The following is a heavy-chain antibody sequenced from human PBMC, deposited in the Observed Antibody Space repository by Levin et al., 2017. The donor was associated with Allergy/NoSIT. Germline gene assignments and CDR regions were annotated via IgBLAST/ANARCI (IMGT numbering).Heavy chain of an antibody. CDR2: IYSGGHT. CDR1: GFTVSSTY. D-gene: IGHD3-22*01. Sequence: LSLTCAASGFTVSSTYMSWVRQAPGKGLEWVSVIYSGGHTHYADSVKGRFTISRDNSRNTVYLQMNSLRAEDTAVYYCARADESSGFYYPFDYWGQGTLVTVSS. CDR3: ARADESSGFYYPFDY. J-gene: IGHJ4*02. V-gene: IGHV3-66*01.